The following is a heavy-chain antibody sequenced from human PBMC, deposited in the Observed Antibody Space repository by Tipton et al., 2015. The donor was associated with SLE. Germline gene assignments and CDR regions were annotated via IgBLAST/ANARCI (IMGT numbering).Heavy chain of an antibody. J-gene: IGHJ4*02. D-gene: IGHD1-26*01. Sequence: GSLRLSCAASGFTFASRALSWVRQAPGKGLQWVSTISPNGVPTYYADSVQGRFTISRLSSKSTLYLQMNSLRTEDTAVYYCASSGLMGAPIPFHFWGQGTLVIVSS. CDR1: GFTFASRA. CDR3: ASSGLMGAPIPFHF. V-gene: IGHV3-23*01. CDR2: ISPNGVPT.